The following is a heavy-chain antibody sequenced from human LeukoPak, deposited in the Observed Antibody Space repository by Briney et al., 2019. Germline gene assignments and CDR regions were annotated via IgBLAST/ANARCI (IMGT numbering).Heavy chain of an antibody. V-gene: IGHV3-7*01. CDR3: ARDPWYYYDSSGYSYFDY. D-gene: IGHD3-22*01. J-gene: IGHJ4*02. CDR1: GFTFSSYW. CDR2: IKQDGSEK. Sequence: GGSLRLSCAASGFTFSSYWMSWVRQAPGKGLEWVANIKQDGSEKYYVDSVKGRFTISRDNAKNSLYLQMNSLRAEDTAVYYCARDPWYYYDSSGYSYFDYWGQGTLVTVSS.